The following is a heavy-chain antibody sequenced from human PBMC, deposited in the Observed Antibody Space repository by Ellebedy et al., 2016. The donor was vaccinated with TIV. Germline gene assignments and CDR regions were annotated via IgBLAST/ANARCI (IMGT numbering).Heavy chain of an antibody. D-gene: IGHD6-25*01. J-gene: IGHJ3*02. CDR2: VKSKTDGGTT. Sequence: GESLKISCAASGFTFSSYGMHWVRQAPGKGLEWVGRVKSKTDGGTTDYAAPVKGRFTISRDDSKNTLYLQMDSLKTEDTAVYYCSTDSTGGIWGQGTMVTVSS. CDR1: GFTFSSYG. V-gene: IGHV3-15*01. CDR3: STDSTGGI.